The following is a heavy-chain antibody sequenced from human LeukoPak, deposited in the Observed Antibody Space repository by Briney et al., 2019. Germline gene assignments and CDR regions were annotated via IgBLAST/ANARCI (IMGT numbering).Heavy chain of an antibody. J-gene: IGHJ2*01. CDR3: ARGGDTAMVTPTEWYFDL. D-gene: IGHD5-18*01. Sequence: SETLSLTCTVSGGSISSGGYYWSWIRQHPGKGLEWIGYIYYSGSTNYNPSLKSRVTISVDTSKNQFSLKLSSVTAADTAVYYCARGGDTAMVTPTEWYFDLWGRGTLVTVSS. V-gene: IGHV4-61*08. CDR2: IYYSGST. CDR1: GGSISSGGYY.